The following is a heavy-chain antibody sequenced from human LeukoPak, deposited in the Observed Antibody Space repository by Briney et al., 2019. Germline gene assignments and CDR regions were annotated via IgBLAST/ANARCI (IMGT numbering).Heavy chain of an antibody. Sequence: ASVKVSCKASGYTFTGYYIHWVRQAPGQGLEWMGWIGPKSGATNHAQKFQDRVTMTRDTSISTAYMELTRLISDDTAVYYCARDPTYYYDSSNYDPGWFDPWGQGTLVTVSS. J-gene: IGHJ5*02. CDR3: ARDPTYYYDSSNYDPGWFDP. D-gene: IGHD3-22*01. CDR2: IGPKSGAT. CDR1: GYTFTGYY. V-gene: IGHV1-2*02.